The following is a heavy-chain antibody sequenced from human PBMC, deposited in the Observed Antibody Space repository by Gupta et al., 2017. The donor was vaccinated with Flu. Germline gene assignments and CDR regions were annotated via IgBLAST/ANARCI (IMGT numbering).Heavy chain of an antibody. V-gene: IGHV3-7*01. CDR2: IREDSSER. J-gene: IGHJ4*02. CDR3: TRDANWNGFDY. D-gene: IGHD1-20*01. Sequence: EVRLAESGGGLAQPGGSLRLSCGGYGFTFRNYWISWVRQAPGKGLEWVANIREDSSERFYVDSVEGRFTISRDNARNLVYLQMNSLRVEDTAVYYCTRDANWNGFDYWGQGTLVTVSS. CDR1: GFTFRNYW.